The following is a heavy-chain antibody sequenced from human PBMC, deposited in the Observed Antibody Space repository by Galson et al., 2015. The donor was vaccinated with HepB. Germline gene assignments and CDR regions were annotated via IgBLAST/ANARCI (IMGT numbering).Heavy chain of an antibody. Sequence: SVKVSCKVSGYTLTELSMHWVRQAPGKGLEWMGGFDPEDGETIYAQKFQGRVTMTEDTSTDTAYMELSSLRSEDTAVYYCATVISRGWYEYNWFDPWGQGTLVTVSS. D-gene: IGHD6-19*01. CDR1: GYTLTELS. J-gene: IGHJ5*02. V-gene: IGHV1-24*01. CDR3: ATVISRGWYEYNWFDP. CDR2: FDPEDGET.